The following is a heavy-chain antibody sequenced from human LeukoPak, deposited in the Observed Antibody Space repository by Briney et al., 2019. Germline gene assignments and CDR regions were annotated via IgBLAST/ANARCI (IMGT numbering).Heavy chain of an antibody. J-gene: IGHJ4*02. CDR2: ITSTGSHL. Sequence: GGSLRLSCAASGFTFSNYWMSWVRQAQGKGLEWVASITSTGSHLYYASSLRGRFTISRDNANNFLILRADSLRPEDTAVYYCARDGSPNYGYYAFFDNWGQGTLVTVSS. CDR1: GFTFSNYW. CDR3: ARDGSPNYGYYAFFDN. D-gene: IGHD4-17*01. V-gene: IGHV3-21*06.